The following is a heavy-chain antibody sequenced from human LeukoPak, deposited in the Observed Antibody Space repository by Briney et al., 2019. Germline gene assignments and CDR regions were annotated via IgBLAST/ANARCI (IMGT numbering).Heavy chain of an antibody. V-gene: IGHV4-59*02. CDR3: ARDLFPINWFES. CDR2: IFHTGIT. Sequence: PSGTLSLTCTVSGGSVTKYYWHWIRQAPRKGLEWIGFIFHTGITNYTPSIKSRVTISVDTSKNQFSLKLTSVTAADTAVYFCARDLFPINWFESWGQGTLVTVSS. CDR1: GGSVTKYY. D-gene: IGHD2-2*02. J-gene: IGHJ5*01.